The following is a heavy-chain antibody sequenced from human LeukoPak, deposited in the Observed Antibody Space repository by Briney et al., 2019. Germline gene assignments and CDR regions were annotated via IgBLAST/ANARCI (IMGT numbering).Heavy chain of an antibody. CDR1: GFTFSSYS. Sequence: SGGSLRLSCAASGFTFSSYSMNWVRQPPGKGLEWIGEINHSGSTNYNPSLKSRVTISVDTSKNQFSLKLSSVTAADTAVYYCARGGIVATISDYFDYWGQGTLVTVSS. J-gene: IGHJ4*02. CDR2: INHSGST. V-gene: IGHV4-34*01. D-gene: IGHD5-12*01. CDR3: ARGGIVATISDYFDY.